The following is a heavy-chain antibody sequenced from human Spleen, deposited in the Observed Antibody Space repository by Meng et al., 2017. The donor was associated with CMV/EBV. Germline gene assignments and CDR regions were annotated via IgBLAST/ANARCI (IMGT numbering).Heavy chain of an antibody. V-gene: IGHV3-30*04. CDR2: VSFDGTNI. CDR3: ARVDTAYDFPFDY. Sequence: ASGFTFTRYGLHWVRQAPGKALEWLAVVSFDGTNIFYADSVKGRFTISRDNSKNTLFLQMNNVRVEDTAVYYCARVDTAYDFPFDYWGQGTLVTVSS. J-gene: IGHJ4*02. CDR1: GFTFTRYG. D-gene: IGHD5-12*01.